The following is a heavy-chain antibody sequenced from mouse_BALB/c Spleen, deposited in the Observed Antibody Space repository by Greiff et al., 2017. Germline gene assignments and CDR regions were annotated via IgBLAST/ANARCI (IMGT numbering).Heavy chain of an antibody. Sequence: LVESGAELARPGASVKLSCKASGYTFTSYWMQWVKQRPGQGLEWIGAIYPGDGDTRYTQKFKGKATLTADKSSSTAYMQLSSLASEDSAVYYCARSYDGYPAWFAYWGQGTLVTVSA. CDR1: GYTFTSYW. CDR2: IYPGDGDT. J-gene: IGHJ3*01. D-gene: IGHD2-3*01. CDR3: ARSYDGYPAWFAY. V-gene: IGHV1-87*01.